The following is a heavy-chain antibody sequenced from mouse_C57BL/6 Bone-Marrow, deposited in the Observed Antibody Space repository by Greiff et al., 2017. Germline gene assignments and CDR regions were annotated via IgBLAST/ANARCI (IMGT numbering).Heavy chain of an antibody. CDR2: IDPSDSYT. CDR1: GYTFTSYW. V-gene: IGHV1-59*01. CDR3: ARNYYGSSYAMDY. Sequence: QVQLQQPGAELVRPGTSVKLSCKASGYTFTSYWMHWVKQRPGQGLEWIGVIDPSDSYTNYNQKFKGKATLTVDKSSSTAYMQLSSLTSEDSAVYYCARNYYGSSYAMDYWGQGTSVTVSS. J-gene: IGHJ4*01. D-gene: IGHD1-1*01.